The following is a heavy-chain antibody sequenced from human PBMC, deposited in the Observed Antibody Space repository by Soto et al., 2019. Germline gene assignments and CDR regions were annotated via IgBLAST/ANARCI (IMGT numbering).Heavy chain of an antibody. CDR1: GDSISSDAYY. J-gene: IGHJ3*01. V-gene: IGHV4-31*03. D-gene: IGHD2-8*01. CDR3: ARRHDFLNGPDDFDV. CDR2: IYSGGGT. Sequence: QVQLEESGPGVVKPSQTLSLTCTVSGDSISSDAYYWSWIRQHPGKGLEWIGDIYSGGGTSYKPFLIPSLETRVNMSIDTSENKVSLKVASVNAADTAVYYCARRHDFLNGPDDFDVWRPGTMVNVLS.